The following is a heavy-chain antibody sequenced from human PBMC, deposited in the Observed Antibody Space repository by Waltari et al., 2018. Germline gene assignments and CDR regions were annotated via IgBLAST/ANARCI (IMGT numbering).Heavy chain of an antibody. CDR3: AHVYSSSWFGDHLGY. V-gene: IGHV2-5*01. J-gene: IGHJ4*02. D-gene: IGHD6-13*01. Sequence: QITLKESGPTLVKPTQTLTLTCTFSGFSLSTSGVGVGWIRQPPGKALEWLALIYWNDDKRYSPSLKSRLTITKDTSKNQVVLTMTNMDPVDTATYYCAHVYSSSWFGDHLGYWGQGTLVTVSS. CDR1: GFSLSTSGVG. CDR2: IYWNDDK.